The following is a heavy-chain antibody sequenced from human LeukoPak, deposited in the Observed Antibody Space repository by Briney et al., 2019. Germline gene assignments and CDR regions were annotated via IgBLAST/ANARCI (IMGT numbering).Heavy chain of an antibody. Sequence: PSETLSLTCTVSGGSISSYYWSWIRQPPGKGLEWIGYIYYSGSTNYNPSLKSRVTISVDTSKNQFSLKLSSVTAADTAVQYCARLLGGDFDYWGQGTLVTVSS. CDR3: ARLLGGDFDY. CDR2: IYYSGST. V-gene: IGHV4-59*08. D-gene: IGHD2-15*01. J-gene: IGHJ4*02. CDR1: GGSISSYY.